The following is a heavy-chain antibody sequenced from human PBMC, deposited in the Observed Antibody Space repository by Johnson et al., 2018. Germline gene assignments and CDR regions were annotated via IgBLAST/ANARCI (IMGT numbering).Heavy chain of an antibody. J-gene: IGHJ6*02. V-gene: IGHV3-33*01. CDR3: ARARSGGIQLYYYYYGMDV. D-gene: IGHD5-18*01. Sequence: QVQLVQSGGGVVQXGRSLRLSCAASGFTFSSYGMHWVRQAPGKGLEWVAVIWYDGSNKYYADSVKGRFTIPRDNSKNPLYLQMNSLRAGETAGYYCARARSGGIQLYYYYYGMDVWGQGTTVTVSS. CDR2: IWYDGSNK. CDR1: GFTFSSYG.